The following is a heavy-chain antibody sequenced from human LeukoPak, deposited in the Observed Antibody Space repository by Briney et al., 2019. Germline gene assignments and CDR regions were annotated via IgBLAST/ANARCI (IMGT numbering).Heavy chain of an antibody. Sequence: ASVKVSCKASGYTFTRHYIQWVRQAPGQGLEWMGIINPSGGSTSYAQKFQGRVTLTRDTSTSTVYMELSSPRSEDTAVYYCARERGVAVAGEGVDPWGQGTLVTVSS. CDR2: INPSGGST. CDR1: GYTFTRHY. V-gene: IGHV1-46*01. CDR3: ARERGVAVAGEGVDP. D-gene: IGHD6-19*01. J-gene: IGHJ5*02.